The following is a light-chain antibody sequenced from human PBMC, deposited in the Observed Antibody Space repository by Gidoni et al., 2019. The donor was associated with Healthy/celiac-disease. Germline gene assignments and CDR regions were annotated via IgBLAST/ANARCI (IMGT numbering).Light chain of an antibody. J-gene: IGLJ2*01. V-gene: IGLV2-14*01. Sequence: QSALTQPASVSGSPGQSITISCTGTSSDVGGYNYVSWYKQHPGKAPKLMIYEVSNRPSGVSNRFSGSKSGNTASLTISGLQAEDEADYYCSSYTSSSTLPVVFGGGTKLTVL. CDR1: SSDVGGYNY. CDR3: SSYTSSSTLPVV. CDR2: EVS.